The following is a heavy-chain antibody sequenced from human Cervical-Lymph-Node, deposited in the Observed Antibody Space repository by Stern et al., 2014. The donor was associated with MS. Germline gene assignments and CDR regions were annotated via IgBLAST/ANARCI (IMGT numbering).Heavy chain of an antibody. J-gene: IGHJ5*02. Sequence: QLQESGPEVKKPGTSVKVSCQASGIPFSHSAIQWLRQARGQRPEWIGLGVAFNGDVNYAPRFQERVTITRDMSTSTVYMELRSLKSEDTAIYYCASERYTYYDDQRPPGGFDPWGQGTLVTVSS. CDR1: GIPFSHSA. CDR3: ASERYTYYDDQRPPGGFDP. D-gene: IGHD5-18*01. V-gene: IGHV1-58*02. CDR2: GVAFNGDV.